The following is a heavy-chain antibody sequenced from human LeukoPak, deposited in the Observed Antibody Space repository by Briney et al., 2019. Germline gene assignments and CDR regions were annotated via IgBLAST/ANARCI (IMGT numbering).Heavy chain of an antibody. V-gene: IGHV3-20*04. J-gene: IGHJ3*02. CDR2: INWNGGNT. CDR3: ARELQLRRAFDI. CDR1: GFTFDDYG. D-gene: IGHD5-18*01. Sequence: GGSLRLSCAASGFTFDDYGMSWVRQAPGKGLEWVSGINWNGGNTGYADSVKGRFTSSRDSAKNSLYLQMNSLRAEDTAVYYCARELQLRRAFDIWGQGTMVTVSS.